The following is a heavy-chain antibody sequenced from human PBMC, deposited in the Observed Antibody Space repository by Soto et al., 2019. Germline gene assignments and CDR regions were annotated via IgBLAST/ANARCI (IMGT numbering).Heavy chain of an antibody. J-gene: IGHJ6*02. D-gene: IGHD2-8*01. Sequence: GESLKISCKGSGYRFSSYWIAWVRQMPGKGLEWVGIIYPGDSDTRYSPSFQGQVTMSVDKSNSTAYLHWSGLKASDTAMYFCARQGSNGAYYYYGMDVWGQGTTVTVSS. CDR1: GYRFSSYW. CDR2: IYPGDSDT. CDR3: ARQGSNGAYYYYGMDV. V-gene: IGHV5-51*01.